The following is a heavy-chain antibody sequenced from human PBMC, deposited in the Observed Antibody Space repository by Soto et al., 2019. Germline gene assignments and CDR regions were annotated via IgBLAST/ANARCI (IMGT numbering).Heavy chain of an antibody. D-gene: IGHD3-3*01. J-gene: IGHJ4*02. V-gene: IGHV4-34*01. CDR1: GGSFSGYY. Sequence: KPSETLSLTCAVYGGSFSGYYWSWIRQPPGKGLEWIGEINHSGSTNYNPSLKSRVTISVDTSKNQFSLKLSSVTAADTAVYYCARGRSLYYDFWSGYGFSYYFDYWGQGTLVTVSS. CDR3: ARGRSLYYDFWSGYGFSYYFDY. CDR2: INHSGST.